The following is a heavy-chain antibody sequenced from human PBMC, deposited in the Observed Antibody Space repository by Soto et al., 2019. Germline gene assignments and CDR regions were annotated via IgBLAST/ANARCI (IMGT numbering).Heavy chain of an antibody. D-gene: IGHD3-9*01. CDR1: GGSISSGGYY. CDR3: ARVGYDILTGFSDMTFDY. V-gene: IGHV4-31*03. Sequence: TLSLTCTFSGGSISSGGYYLSWIRKHPGKGLEWIGYIYYSGSTYYNPSLKSRVTISVDTSKNQFSLKLSSVTAADTAVYYCARVGYDILTGFSDMTFDYWGQGTLVTVSS. J-gene: IGHJ4*02. CDR2: IYYSGST.